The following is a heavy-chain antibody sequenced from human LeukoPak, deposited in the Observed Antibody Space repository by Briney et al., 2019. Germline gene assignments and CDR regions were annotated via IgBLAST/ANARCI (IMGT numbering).Heavy chain of an antibody. Sequence: SETLSLTCTVSGGSVSSGSYYWSWIRQPPGKGLEWIGYIYYSGSTNYNPSLKSRVTISVDTSKNQFSLKLSSVTAADTAVYYCAREAVNPPPGELELGWGQGTLVTVSS. V-gene: IGHV4-61*01. J-gene: IGHJ4*02. CDR1: GGSVSSGSYY. D-gene: IGHD1-7*01. CDR3: AREAVNPPPGELELG. CDR2: IYYSGST.